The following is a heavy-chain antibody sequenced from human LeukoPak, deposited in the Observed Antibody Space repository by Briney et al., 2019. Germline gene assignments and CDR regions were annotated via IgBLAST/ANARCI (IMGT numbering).Heavy chain of an antibody. J-gene: IGHJ6*02. D-gene: IGHD2-8*02. CDR1: GGSFSGYY. Sequence: SETLSLTCAVYGGSFSGYYWSWIRQPPGKGLEWIGEINHSGSTNYNPSLQSRVSISVDTSTNQFTLKLDSMTAADTAVYYCARQPSLRVDYYYGMDVWGQGTTVIVSS. CDR3: ARQPSLRVDYYYGMDV. CDR2: INHSGST. V-gene: IGHV4-34*01.